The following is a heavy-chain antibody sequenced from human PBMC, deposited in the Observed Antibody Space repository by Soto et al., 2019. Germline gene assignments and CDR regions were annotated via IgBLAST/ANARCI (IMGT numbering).Heavy chain of an antibody. CDR1: GGSISSGGYS. CDR2: IYHSGST. Sequence: SETLSLTCAVSGGSISSGGYSWSWIRQPPGKGLEWIGYIYHSGSTYYNPSLKSRVTISVDRSKNQFSLKLSSVTAADTAVYYCACSYYGDYGYGMSCWGQGTTVPVSS. V-gene: IGHV4-30-2*01. CDR3: ACSYYGDYGYGMSC. D-gene: IGHD4-17*01. J-gene: IGHJ6*02.